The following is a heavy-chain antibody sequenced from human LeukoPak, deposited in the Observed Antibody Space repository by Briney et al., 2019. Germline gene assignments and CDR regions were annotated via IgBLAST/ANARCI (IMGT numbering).Heavy chain of an antibody. V-gene: IGHV1-18*01. J-gene: IGHJ4*02. Sequence: ASVKVSCKASGYTFTSYGISWVRQAPGQGLEWMGWISAYNGNTNYAQKLQGRVTMTTDTSTSTAYMELRSLRSDDTAVYYCARGKITMIVDGSFDYWGQGTLFTVSS. CDR2: ISAYNGNT. CDR1: GYTFTSYG. CDR3: ARGKITMIVDGSFDY. D-gene: IGHD3-22*01.